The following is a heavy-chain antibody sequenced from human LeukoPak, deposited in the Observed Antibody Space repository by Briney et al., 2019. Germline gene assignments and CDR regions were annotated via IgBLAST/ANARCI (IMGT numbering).Heavy chain of an antibody. V-gene: IGHV4-59*01. Sequence: SETLSLTCTVSGGSISSYYWSWIRQPPGKGLEWIGYIYYSGSTNYNPSLNSRVTISVDPSKNQFSLKLSSVTAADTAVYYCARVRLEYSSSSLAGYYYYMDVWGKGTTVTVSS. D-gene: IGHD6-6*01. J-gene: IGHJ6*03. CDR3: ARVRLEYSSSSLAGYYYYMDV. CDR2: IYYSGST. CDR1: GGSISSYY.